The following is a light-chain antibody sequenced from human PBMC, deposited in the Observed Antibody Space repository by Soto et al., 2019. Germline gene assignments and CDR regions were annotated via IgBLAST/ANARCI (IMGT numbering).Light chain of an antibody. V-gene: IGKV3-20*01. CDR2: GAS. CDR1: QSVTSSY. J-gene: IGKJ1*01. CDR3: QQYGRSPPWT. Sequence: EIVLTQSPGTLSLSPGEGATLSCRASQSVTSSYLAWFQQKPGQAPRLLIYGASSRATGIPDRFSGSGSGTDFARSISRLEPEDFAVYYCQQYGRSPPWTFGQGTKVEIK.